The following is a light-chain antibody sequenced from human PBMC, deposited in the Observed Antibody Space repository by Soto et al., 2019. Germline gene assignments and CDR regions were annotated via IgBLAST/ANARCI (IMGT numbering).Light chain of an antibody. V-gene: IGKV3-20*01. CDR2: GAS. Sequence: EIVLTQSPGTLSLSPGERATLSCRASQSINNRYLAWYQQKPGQAPRLLIYGASSRATGIPDRFSGSGSGTDFTLTISRLAPEDFAVYYCQQFGSSPGFTFGPGTKVDMK. CDR1: QSINNRY. J-gene: IGKJ3*01. CDR3: QQFGSSPGFT.